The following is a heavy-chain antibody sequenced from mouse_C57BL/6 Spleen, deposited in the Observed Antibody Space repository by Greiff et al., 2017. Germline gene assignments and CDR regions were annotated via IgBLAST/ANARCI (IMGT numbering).Heavy chain of an antibody. CDR3: ARGDGYYPYDYAMDY. CDR2: INPSTGGT. J-gene: IGHJ4*01. D-gene: IGHD2-3*01. Sequence: DVQLVESGPELVKPGASVKISCKASGYSFTGYYMNWVKQSPEKSLEWIGEINPSTGGTTYNQKFKAKATLTVDKSSSTAYMQLKSLTSEDSAVYYCARGDGYYPYDYAMDYWGQGTSVTVSS. CDR1: GYSFTGYY. V-gene: IGHV1-42*01.